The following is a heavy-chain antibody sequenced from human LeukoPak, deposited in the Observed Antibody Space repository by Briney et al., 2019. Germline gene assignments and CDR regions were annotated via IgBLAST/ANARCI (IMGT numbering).Heavy chain of an antibody. CDR1: GFTFSSYS. J-gene: IGHJ4*02. CDR2: ISSSSYI. Sequence: GGSLRLSCAASGFTFSSYSMNWVRQAPGKGLEWVSSISSSSYIYYADSVKGRFTISRDNAKNSLYLQMNSLRAEDTAVYYCARDDHTGVEITLVRGVAYDYWGQGTLVTVSS. V-gene: IGHV3-21*01. D-gene: IGHD3-10*01. CDR3: ARDDHTGVEITLVRGVAYDY.